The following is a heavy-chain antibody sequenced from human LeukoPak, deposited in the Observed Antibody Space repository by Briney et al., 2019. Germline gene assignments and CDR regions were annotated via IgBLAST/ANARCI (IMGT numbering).Heavy chain of an antibody. Sequence: GASVKVSCKASGGTLSSYATSWVRQAPGQGLEWMGGIIPIFGTANYAQKFQGRVTITTDESTSTAYMELSSLRSEDTAVYYCARDLSGYDSYYYYMDVWGKGTTVTVSS. V-gene: IGHV1-69*05. CDR2: IIPIFGTA. CDR1: GGTLSSYA. D-gene: IGHD5-12*01. J-gene: IGHJ6*03. CDR3: ARDLSGYDSYYYYMDV.